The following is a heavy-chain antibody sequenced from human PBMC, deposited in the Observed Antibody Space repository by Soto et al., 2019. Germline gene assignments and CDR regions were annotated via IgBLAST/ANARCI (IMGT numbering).Heavy chain of an antibody. V-gene: IGHV1-69*02. Sequence: QVQLVQSGAEVKKPGSSVKVSCKASGGTFSSYTISWVRQAPGQGLEWMGRIIPILGIANYAQKFQGRVTITADKSTSTAYMELSSLRSEDTAVYYCASHMVTHWYFDLWGRGTLVTVSS. CDR3: ASHMVTHWYFDL. J-gene: IGHJ2*01. CDR1: GGTFSSYT. D-gene: IGHD2-21*02. CDR2: IIPILGIA.